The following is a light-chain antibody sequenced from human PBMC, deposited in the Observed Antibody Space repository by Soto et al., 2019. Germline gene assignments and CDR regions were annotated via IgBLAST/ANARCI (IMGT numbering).Light chain of an antibody. Sequence: QSVLTQPPSASATPGQRVTISCSGSSSNIGSNSVNWYQQVPGTAPRLLIYSNNQRPSGVPDRLSGSKSGTSASLAIGGLLSEDAADYYCASWDDSLNAYVFGGGTKLTVL. CDR2: SNN. CDR1: SSNIGSNS. V-gene: IGLV1-44*01. J-gene: IGLJ1*01. CDR3: ASWDDSLNAYV.